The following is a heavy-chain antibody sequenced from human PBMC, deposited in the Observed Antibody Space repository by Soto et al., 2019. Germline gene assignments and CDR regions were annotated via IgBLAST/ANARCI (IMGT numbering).Heavy chain of an antibody. V-gene: IGHV3-30*03. CDR1: GFTFQNYS. J-gene: IGHJ4*02. CDR3: ARVESSGAVKYFIDY. CDR2: TSYDGGKN. D-gene: IGHD3-10*01. Sequence: QVQLVESGGGVVQPGRSLRLSCAASGFTFQNYSMHWVRQAPGKGLEWVAVTSYDGGKNFYADSVKGRFTISRDNSKNTLYLQMNSLRAGDTAIYYCARVESSGAVKYFIDYWGQGTLVTVSS.